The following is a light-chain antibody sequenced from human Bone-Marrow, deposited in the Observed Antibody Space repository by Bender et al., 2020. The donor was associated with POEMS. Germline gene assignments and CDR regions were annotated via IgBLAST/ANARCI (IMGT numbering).Light chain of an antibody. V-gene: IGLV1-44*01. J-gene: IGLJ3*02. Sequence: QSVLTQTPSASGTPGQRVTISCSGGSSNIGAHAVNWYQHLPGTAPKLLIYSSHRRPSEVPDRFSGSRSGTSASLAISGLQSEDEADYYCAVWDDGLNGWVFGGGTKLTVL. CDR2: SSH. CDR3: AVWDDGLNGWV. CDR1: SSNIGAHA.